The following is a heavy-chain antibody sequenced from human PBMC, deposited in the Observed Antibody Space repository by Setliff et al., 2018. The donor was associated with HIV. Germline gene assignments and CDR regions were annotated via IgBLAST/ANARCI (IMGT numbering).Heavy chain of an antibody. V-gene: IGHV1-69*02. D-gene: IGHD3-10*01. Sequence: GASVKVSCKASEDTFNSYTIHWVRQTPGQGLEWMGRTIPVLSMSNFALKFQGRGSIFADKSTSTAYLGPNGLTSEDTAIYYCATSFGSGVAPFDNWGQGTLVTVSS. CDR1: EDTFNSYT. CDR3: ATSFGSGVAPFDN. CDR2: TIPVLSMS. J-gene: IGHJ4*02.